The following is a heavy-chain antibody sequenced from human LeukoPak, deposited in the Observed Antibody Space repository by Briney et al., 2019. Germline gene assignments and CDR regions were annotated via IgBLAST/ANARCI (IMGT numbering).Heavy chain of an antibody. J-gene: IGHJ2*01. Sequence: RTSETLSLTCTVSGGSISSGSHYWSWIRQPAGKGLEWIGRIYTSGSTNYNPSLKSRVTISIDTSKNQFSLRLSSVTAADTAVYYCARDGWLAESRYIDLWGRGTLVTVSS. CDR1: GGSISSGSHY. CDR2: IYTSGST. D-gene: IGHD3-10*01. CDR3: ARDGWLAESRYIDL. V-gene: IGHV4-61*02.